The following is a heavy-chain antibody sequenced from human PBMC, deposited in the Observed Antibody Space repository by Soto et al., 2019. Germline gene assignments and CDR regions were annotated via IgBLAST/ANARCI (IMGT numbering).Heavy chain of an antibody. CDR2: ISYDGSNK. V-gene: IGHV3-30-3*01. D-gene: IGHD6-6*01. J-gene: IGHJ4*02. CDR1: GFTFSSYA. Sequence: GGSLRLSCSASGFTFSSYAMHWVRQAPGKGLEWVAVISYDGSNKYYADSVKGRFTISRDNSKNTLYLQMNSLRAEDTAVYYCARGSAYSSSSPFDYWGQGTLVTVSS. CDR3: ARGSAYSSSSPFDY.